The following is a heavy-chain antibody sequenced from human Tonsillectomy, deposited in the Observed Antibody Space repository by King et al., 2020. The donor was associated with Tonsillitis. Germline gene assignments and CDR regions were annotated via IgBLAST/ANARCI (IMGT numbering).Heavy chain of an antibody. CDR2: INPKTGDT. Sequence: QLVQSGAGVKKPGASVKVSCKASGYSFTDNYMHWVRQAPGQGLEWMGWINPKTGDTAYAQKFHDRVTVTSDTSITTVYMELRRLTSDDTAVYYCARDFSVSWAVKFDPWGQGTLVIVSS. D-gene: IGHD6-13*01. V-gene: IGHV1-2*02. CDR1: GYSFTDNY. J-gene: IGHJ5*02. CDR3: ARDFSVSWAVKFDP.